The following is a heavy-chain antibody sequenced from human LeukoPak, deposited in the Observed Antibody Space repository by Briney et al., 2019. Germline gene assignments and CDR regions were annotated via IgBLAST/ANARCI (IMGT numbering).Heavy chain of an antibody. D-gene: IGHD3-22*01. CDR2: ISNDGSNT. CDR1: GLTFSSYG. V-gene: IGHV3-30*12. CDR3: AKDPLHDIPNY. Sequence: GGSLRRSCAASGLTFSSYGIHWVRQAPGKGLEWVAIISNDGSNTYYADSLKGRFTISRDNSKNTLYLQMNSLRAEDTAVYYCAKDPLHDIPNYWGQGTLVTVSS. J-gene: IGHJ4*02.